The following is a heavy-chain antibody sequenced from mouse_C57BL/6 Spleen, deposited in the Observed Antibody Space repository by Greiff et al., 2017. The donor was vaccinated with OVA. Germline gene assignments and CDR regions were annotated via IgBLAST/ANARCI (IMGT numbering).Heavy chain of an antibody. CDR2: ISSGGDYI. V-gene: IGHV5-9-1*02. J-gene: IGHJ4*01. CDR1: GFTFSSYA. CDR3: TRDGIYDGYYKAMDY. Sequence: EVQVVESGEGLVKPGGSLKLSCAASGFTFSSYAMSWVRQTPEKRLEWVAYISSGGDYIYSADTVKGRFTISRDNDRNTLYLQMSSLKSEDTAMYDCTRDGIYDGYYKAMDYWGQGTSVTVSS. D-gene: IGHD2-3*01.